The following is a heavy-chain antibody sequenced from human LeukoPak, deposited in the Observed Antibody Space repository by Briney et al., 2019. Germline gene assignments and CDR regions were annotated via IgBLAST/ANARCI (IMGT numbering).Heavy chain of an antibody. CDR2: IRQDGSEK. V-gene: IGHV3-7*03. D-gene: IGHD5-24*01. J-gene: IGHJ4*02. Sequence: GGSLRLSCAASGFTFSSYWMSWVRQAPGKGLEWVANIRQDGSEKYYVDSVKGRHTISRDNAQNSLYLQMNSLRAEDTAVYYCARDKGDDEGSKFDFWGQGTLVTVSS. CDR1: GFTFSSYW. CDR3: ARDKGDDEGSKFDF.